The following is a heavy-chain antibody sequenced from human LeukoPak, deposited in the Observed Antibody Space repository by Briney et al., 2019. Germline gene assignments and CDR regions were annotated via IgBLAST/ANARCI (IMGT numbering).Heavy chain of an antibody. CDR1: GDSISSYY. CDR3: ARGYHDFSGYWLSYFDY. D-gene: IGHD3-22*01. Sequence: PSETLSLTCSVSGDSISSYYWTWIRQPPGKGLEWIGYIYHSGSTNYNPSLKSRVTISIDTSKNQFSLKLSSVTAADTAVYYCARGYHDFSGYWLSYFDYWGQGTLVTVSS. CDR2: IYHSGST. V-gene: IGHV4-59*01. J-gene: IGHJ4*02.